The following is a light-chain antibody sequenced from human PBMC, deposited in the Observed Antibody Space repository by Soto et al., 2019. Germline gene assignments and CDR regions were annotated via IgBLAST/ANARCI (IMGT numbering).Light chain of an antibody. Sequence: QSALTQPASVSGSPGQSITISCTGTSSDVGDYNYVSWYQQHPGKAPRLIIYEVSNRPSGVYNRFSGSKSGNTASLTISGLQADDEADYYCQSYDSGVTGSVFGTGTKLNVL. V-gene: IGLV2-14*01. J-gene: IGLJ1*01. CDR1: SSDVGDYNY. CDR3: QSYDSGVTGSV. CDR2: EVS.